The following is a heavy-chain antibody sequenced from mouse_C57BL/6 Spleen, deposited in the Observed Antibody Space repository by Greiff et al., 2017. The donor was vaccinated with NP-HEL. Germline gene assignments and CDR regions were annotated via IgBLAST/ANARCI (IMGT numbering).Heavy chain of an antibody. V-gene: IGHV5-17*01. CDR2: ISSGSSTI. CDR1: GFTFSDYG. CDR3: ARPLPSFAY. Sequence: DVQLQESGGGLVKPGGSLKLSCAASGFTFSDYGMHWVRQAPEKGLEWVAYISSGSSTIYYADTVKGRFTISRDNAKNTLFLQMTSLRSEDTAMYYCARPLPSFAYWGQGTLVTVSA. J-gene: IGHJ3*01.